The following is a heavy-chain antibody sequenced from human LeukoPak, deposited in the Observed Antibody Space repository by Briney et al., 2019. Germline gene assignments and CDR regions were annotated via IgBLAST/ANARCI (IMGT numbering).Heavy chain of an antibody. Sequence: PGGSLRLSCAASGFTFSTYSMNWVRQAPGKGLEWVSYISSSSSTIYYADSVKGRFTISRDNAKNSLYLQMNSLRAEDTAVYYCANLAADGPFDIWGQGTMVTVSS. CDR2: ISSSSSTI. CDR1: GFTFSTYS. CDR3: ANLAADGPFDI. J-gene: IGHJ3*02. D-gene: IGHD6-13*01. V-gene: IGHV3-48*01.